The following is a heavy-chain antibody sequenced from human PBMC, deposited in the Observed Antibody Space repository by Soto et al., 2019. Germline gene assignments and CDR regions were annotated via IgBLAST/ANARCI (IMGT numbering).Heavy chain of an antibody. CDR1: GFTFSSYA. V-gene: IGHV3-30-3*01. CDR2: ISYDGSNK. J-gene: IGHJ6*02. D-gene: IGHD3-10*01. Sequence: SLRLSCAASGFTFSSYAMHWVRQAPGKGLEWVAVISYDGSNKYYADSVKGRFTISRDNSKNTLYLQMNSLRAEDTAVYYCARAFLTTGYYGSGSYYLYYYYGMDVWGQGTTVTVSS. CDR3: ARAFLTTGYYGSGSYYLYYYYGMDV.